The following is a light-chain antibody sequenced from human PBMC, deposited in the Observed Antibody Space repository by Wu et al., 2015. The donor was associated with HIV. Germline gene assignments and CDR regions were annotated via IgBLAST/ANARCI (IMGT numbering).Light chain of an antibody. V-gene: IGKV3-20*01. CDR2: GAS. Sequence: EIVMTQSPATLSVSSGERATLSCRASQSVSRNLAWYQQKPGQAPRLLIYGASSRATGIPDRFSGSGSGTDFTLTISRLEPEDFAVYYCQQYGSSPLFGQGTKLEIK. CDR1: QSVSRN. CDR3: QQYGSSPL. J-gene: IGKJ2*01.